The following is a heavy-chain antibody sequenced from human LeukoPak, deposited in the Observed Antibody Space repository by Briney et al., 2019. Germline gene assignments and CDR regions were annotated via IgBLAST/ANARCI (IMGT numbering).Heavy chain of an antibody. CDR1: GYTFTDYY. J-gene: IGHJ5*02. CDR2: INPNSGGT. Sequence: GASVKVSCEASGYTFTDYYVHWVRQAPGKGLEWMGWINPNSGGTEFAHKFQGRVTMTRDTSISTAHMELSRLRFDDTAVYYCARQMGGVWFDPWGQGTLVTVSS. CDR3: ARQMGGVWFDP. D-gene: IGHD5-24*01. V-gene: IGHV1-2*07.